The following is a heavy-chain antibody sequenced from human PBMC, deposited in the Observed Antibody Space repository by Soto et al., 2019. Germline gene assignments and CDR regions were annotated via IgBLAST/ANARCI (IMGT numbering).Heavy chain of an antibody. CDR1: GDRFTDYY. CDR2: INPNSGVT. Sequence: QVQLVQSGAEVKEPGASVTVSCRASGDRFTDYYMHWVRQAPGQGLEWMGWINPNSGVTKYAQKFQGWVTMTRDTSIRTVYMQLSRLRFDDTAMYYCARESVGATATLDYYYFYMDVWGTGTTVTVSS. CDR3: ARESVGATATLDYYYFYMDV. J-gene: IGHJ6*03. D-gene: IGHD1-26*01. V-gene: IGHV1-2*04.